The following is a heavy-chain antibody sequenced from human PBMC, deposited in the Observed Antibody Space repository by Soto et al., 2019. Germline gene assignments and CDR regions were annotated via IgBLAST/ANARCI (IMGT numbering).Heavy chain of an antibody. CDR3: TTDPLYYYDSRSHDY. V-gene: IGHV3-15*07. J-gene: IGHJ4*02. CDR1: GFTFSNAW. Sequence: EVQLVESGGGLVKPGGSLRLSCAASGFTFSNAWMNWVGQAPGKGLEGAGRIKSKTDGGTTDYAAPVKGRFTISRDDSKNTLYLQMNSLKTEDTAVYYCTTDPLYYYDSRSHDYWGQGTLVTVSS. D-gene: IGHD3-22*01. CDR2: IKSKTDGGTT.